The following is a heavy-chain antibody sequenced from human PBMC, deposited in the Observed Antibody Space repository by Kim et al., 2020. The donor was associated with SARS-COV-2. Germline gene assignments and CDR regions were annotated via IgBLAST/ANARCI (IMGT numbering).Heavy chain of an antibody. V-gene: IGHV3-23*03. J-gene: IGHJ5*02. CDR3: AKGYSSSWLRWFDP. Sequence: GGSLRLSCAASGFTFSSHAMSWVRQAPGKGLEWVSVIYSDGSSTFYADSVKGRFTIARDNSKNTLYLQMSSLRAEDTAVYYCAKGYSSSWLRWFDPWGQG. CDR1: GFTFSSHA. D-gene: IGHD6-13*01. CDR2: IYSDGSST.